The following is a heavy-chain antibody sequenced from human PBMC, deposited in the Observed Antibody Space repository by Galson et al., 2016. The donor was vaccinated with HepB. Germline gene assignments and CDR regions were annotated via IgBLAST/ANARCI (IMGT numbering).Heavy chain of an antibody. Sequence: SLRLSCAASGFRFSDCYMSWIHQAPGKGLEWVSYINSISSHIFYADSGKGRFTVSRDNARASLYLQMNDLRADDTAVYYCTGGLIRNGDHVSWGQGTLVTVSS. J-gene: IGHJ5*02. D-gene: IGHD4-17*01. CDR1: GFRFSDCY. V-gene: IGHV3-11*01. CDR3: TGGLIRNGDHVS. CDR2: INSISSHI.